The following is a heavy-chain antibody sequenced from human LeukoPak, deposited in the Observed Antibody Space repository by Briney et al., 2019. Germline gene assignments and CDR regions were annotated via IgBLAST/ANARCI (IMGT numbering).Heavy chain of an antibody. CDR2: ISTGRSIM. CDR1: GFTFTTYG. D-gene: IGHD5/OR15-5a*01. Sequence: GGSLRLSCAASGFTFTTYGMSWVPQAPGKGLEWVSHISTGRSIMNYADSVKGRFTISRDNGKNSVYLQMNSLKDEDTAVYYCAGGVYGYNAFDYWGQGTLVRVSS. V-gene: IGHV3-48*02. CDR3: AGGVYGYNAFDY. J-gene: IGHJ4*02.